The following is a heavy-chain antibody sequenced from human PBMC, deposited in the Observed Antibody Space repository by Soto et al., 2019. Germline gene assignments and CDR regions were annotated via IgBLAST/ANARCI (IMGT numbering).Heavy chain of an antibody. CDR3: AKARLPSSYYGLDV. V-gene: IGHV3-30*18. J-gene: IGHJ6*02. Sequence: GGSLRLSCAASGFTFSSYGMHWVRQAPGKGLEWVAVISYDGSNKHYAGSVKGRFTISRDNSKNTLYLQMNSLRAEDRAVYYCAKARLPSSYYGLDVWGQGTTVTVSS. CDR1: GFTFSSYG. D-gene: IGHD6-25*01. CDR2: ISYDGSNK.